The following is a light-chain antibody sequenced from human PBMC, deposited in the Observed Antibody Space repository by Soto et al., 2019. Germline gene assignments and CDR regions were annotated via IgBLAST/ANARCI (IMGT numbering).Light chain of an antibody. CDR3: QQLTNYRFT. CDR2: GAS. CDR1: QGINSF. V-gene: IGKV1-9*01. J-gene: IGKJ2*01. Sequence: IQLTQSPSSLSASVGDRVTITCRASQGINSFLAWYQQKPGKAPKLLIYGASTLQSGVPSRFSGSGSWTDFTLTISSVEPEDFSTYYCQQLTNYRFTFGQGTKLQIK.